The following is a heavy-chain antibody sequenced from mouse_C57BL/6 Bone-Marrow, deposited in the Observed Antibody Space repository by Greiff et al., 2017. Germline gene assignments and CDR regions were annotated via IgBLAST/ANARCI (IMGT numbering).Heavy chain of an antibody. CDR3: ARGDLVGDYFDY. D-gene: IGHD1-1*01. CDR1: GFTFSDYY. V-gene: IGHV5-16*01. J-gene: IGHJ2*01. Sequence: EVKLVESEGGLVQPGSSMKLSCTASGFTFSDYYMAWVRQVPEKGLEWVANINYDGSSTYYLDSLKSRFIISRDNAKNILYLQMSSLKSEDTATYYCARGDLVGDYFDYWGQGTTLTVSS. CDR2: INYDGSST.